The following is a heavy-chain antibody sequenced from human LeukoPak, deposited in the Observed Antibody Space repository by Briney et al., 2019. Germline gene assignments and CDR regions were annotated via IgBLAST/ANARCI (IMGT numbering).Heavy chain of an antibody. CDR1: GFTFSSYW. J-gene: IGHJ4*02. CDR3: ARVALYGSGSYYNDY. Sequence: PGGSLRLSCAASGFTFSSYWMSWVRQAPGKGLEWVANIKQDGSEKYYVDSVKGRFTISRDNAKNSLYLQMSSLRAEDTAVYYCARVALYGSGSYYNDYWGQGTPVTVSS. V-gene: IGHV3-7*01. D-gene: IGHD3-10*01. CDR2: IKQDGSEK.